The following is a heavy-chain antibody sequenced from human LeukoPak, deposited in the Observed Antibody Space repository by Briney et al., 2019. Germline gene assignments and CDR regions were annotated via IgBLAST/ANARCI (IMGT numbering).Heavy chain of an antibody. V-gene: IGHV4-34*01. CDR2: INHSGST. J-gene: IGHJ4*02. CDR3: ARGRLVRGPFYFDY. D-gene: IGHD3-10*01. Sequence: SETLSLTCTVSGGSISSYYWSWIRQPPGKGLEWIGEINHSGSTNYNPSLKSRVTISVDTSKNQFSLKLSSVTAADTAVYYCARGRLVRGPFYFDYWGQGTLVTVSS. CDR1: GGSISSYY.